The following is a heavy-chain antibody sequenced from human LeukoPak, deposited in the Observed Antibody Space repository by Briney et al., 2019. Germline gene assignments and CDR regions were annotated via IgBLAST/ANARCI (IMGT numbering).Heavy chain of an antibody. D-gene: IGHD2-2*02. Sequence: GSLRLSCAASGLTFADYSMNWVRQAPGKGLEWVSSISSSSSYIYYADSVKGRFTISRDNAKNSLYLQMNSLRAEDTAVYYCARAGCSSTSCYMRTYNWFDPWGQGTLVTVSS. J-gene: IGHJ5*02. CDR2: ISSSSSYI. CDR1: GLTFADYS. V-gene: IGHV3-21*01. CDR3: ARAGCSSTSCYMRTYNWFDP.